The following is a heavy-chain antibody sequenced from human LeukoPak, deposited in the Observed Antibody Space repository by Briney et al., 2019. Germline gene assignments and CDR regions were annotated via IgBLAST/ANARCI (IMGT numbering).Heavy chain of an antibody. Sequence: GGSLRLSCAASGFTFSDSAVHWARQASGKGLEWVGRIRSKANSYATAYAASVKGRFTISRDDSKNTAYLQMNSLRAEDTAVYYCAKSASGWPYYFDYWGQGTLVTVSS. CDR1: GFTFSDSA. D-gene: IGHD6-19*01. J-gene: IGHJ4*02. CDR2: IRSKANSYAT. CDR3: AKSASGWPYYFDY. V-gene: IGHV3-73*01.